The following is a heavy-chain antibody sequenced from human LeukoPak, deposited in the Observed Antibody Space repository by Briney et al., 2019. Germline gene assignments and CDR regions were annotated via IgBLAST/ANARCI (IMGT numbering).Heavy chain of an antibody. CDR1: GFTFSDFY. V-gene: IGHV3-11*01. D-gene: IGHD3-10*01. Sequence: PGGSLRLSCAASGFTFSDFYMSWIRQAPGIGLEWISYIGTRSNPIYYADSVKGRFTISRDDAKNSLYLQMNSLRDEDTAVYFCAREARGSGRDIDDWGQGILVTVSS. CDR2: IGTRSNPI. J-gene: IGHJ4*02. CDR3: AREARGSGRDIDD.